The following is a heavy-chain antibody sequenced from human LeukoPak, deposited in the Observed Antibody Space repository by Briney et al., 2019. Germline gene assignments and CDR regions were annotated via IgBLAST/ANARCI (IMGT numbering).Heavy chain of an antibody. J-gene: IGHJ4*02. D-gene: IGHD5-18*01. V-gene: IGHV1-2*02. CDR3: ARGRLAYIYGYVDY. CDR1: GYAFIDYY. CDR2: INPNSGAT. Sequence: ASVKVSCKASGYAFIDYYMHWVRQAPGQGLEWMGWINPNSGATNFAQKFQGRVTMTTDTSISTAYMELSRLRSDDTAIYYCARGRLAYIYGYVDYWGQETLVTV.